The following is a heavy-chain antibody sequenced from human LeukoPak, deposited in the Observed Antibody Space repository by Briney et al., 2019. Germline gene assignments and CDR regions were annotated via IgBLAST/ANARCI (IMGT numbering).Heavy chain of an antibody. D-gene: IGHD4-23*01. CDR2: ISAYNGNT. J-gene: IGHJ4*02. CDR3: AREGGYGGNSVDY. Sequence: ASVNVSCKASGYTFTSNGISWVRQATGQGLERMGWISAYNGNTNYAQKLQGRVTMTTDTSTSTAYKELRSLRSDDTAVYYCAREGGYGGNSVDYWGQGTLVTVSS. CDR1: GYTFTSNG. V-gene: IGHV1-18*01.